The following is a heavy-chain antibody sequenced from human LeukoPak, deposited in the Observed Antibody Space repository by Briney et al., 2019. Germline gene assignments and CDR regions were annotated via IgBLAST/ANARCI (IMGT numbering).Heavy chain of an antibody. Sequence: ASVKVSCKASGYTFTGYYMHWVRQAPGQGLEWMGIINPSGGSTSYAQKFQGRVTMTRDTSTSTVYMELSSLRSEDTAVYYCARVSSGMRDAFDIWGQGTMVTVSS. D-gene: IGHD6-19*01. CDR1: GYTFTGYY. CDR2: INPSGGST. V-gene: IGHV1-46*01. J-gene: IGHJ3*02. CDR3: ARVSSGMRDAFDI.